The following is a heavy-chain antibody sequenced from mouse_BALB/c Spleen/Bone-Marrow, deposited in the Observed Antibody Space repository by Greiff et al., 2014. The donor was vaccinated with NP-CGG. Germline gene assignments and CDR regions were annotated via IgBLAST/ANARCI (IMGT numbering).Heavy chain of an antibody. V-gene: IGHV14-3*02. D-gene: IGHD3-3*01. CDR1: GFNIKDTN. Sequence: VQLQQSGAELVKPGASVKLSCTASGFNIKDTNMHWVKQRPEQGLEWIGRIDPANGNTKYDPKFQGKATITADTSSNTAYLQFSSLTSEDTAVYYCAGDGAYWGQGTLVTVSA. J-gene: IGHJ3*01. CDR3: AGDGAY. CDR2: IDPANGNT.